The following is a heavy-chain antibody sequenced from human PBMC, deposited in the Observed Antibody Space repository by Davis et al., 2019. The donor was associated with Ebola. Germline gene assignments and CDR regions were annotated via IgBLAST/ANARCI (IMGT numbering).Heavy chain of an antibody. CDR3: ARVGVQGLIDY. Sequence: PGGSLRLSCTASGFSFGEFSMGWVRQAPGTGLEWVSSINSGSVYTYYADSVKGRFTISRDNAKNSLYLQMNSLRAEDTAVYYCARVGVQGLIDYWGQGTLVTVSS. J-gene: IGHJ4*02. V-gene: IGHV3-21*04. D-gene: IGHD3-10*01. CDR2: INSGSVYT. CDR1: GFSFGEFS.